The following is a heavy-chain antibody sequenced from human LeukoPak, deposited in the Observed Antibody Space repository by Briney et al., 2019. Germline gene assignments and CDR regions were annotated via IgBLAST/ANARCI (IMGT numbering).Heavy chain of an antibody. CDR1: GFTFSKAW. CDR2: IKATPDGGTT. V-gene: IGHV3-15*01. Sequence: GGSLRLSCAASGFTFSKAWMSWVRQAPGKGLEWVGHIKATPDGGTTEYGAPVKGRFTISRDDSKNTLYLQMNSLKSEDTAVYFCTTLPGYSYGYLQDYWGQGTLVTVSS. J-gene: IGHJ4*02. D-gene: IGHD5-18*01. CDR3: TTLPGYSYGYLQDY.